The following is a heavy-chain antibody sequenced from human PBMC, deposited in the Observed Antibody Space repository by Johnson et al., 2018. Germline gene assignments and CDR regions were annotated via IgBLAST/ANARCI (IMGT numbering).Heavy chain of an antibody. Sequence: QVQLVQSGGGVVQPGRSLRLSCAASGFTFSSYGMHWVRQAPGKGLEWVAVIWYDGSNKYYADSVKGRFTISRDNSKNTLYLQMNSLSAEDTAVYYCARNKGGAAAADYYYYGMDVWGQGTTVTVSS. CDR3: ARNKGGAAAADYYYYGMDV. V-gene: IGHV3-33*01. D-gene: IGHD6-13*01. CDR1: GFTFSSYG. J-gene: IGHJ6*02. CDR2: IWYDGSNK.